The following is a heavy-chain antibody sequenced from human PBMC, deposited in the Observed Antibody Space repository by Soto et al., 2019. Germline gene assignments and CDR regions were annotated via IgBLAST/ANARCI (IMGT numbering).Heavy chain of an antibody. D-gene: IGHD3-22*01. Sequence: ASVGGSCKASGFTLTSHGISWVRQAPGQGLEWMGWISAYNGNTNYAQKLQGRVTMTTDTSTSTAYMELRSLRSDDTAVYYCARGRSPFDSSTTELAFDIWGQGTMVTVSS. CDR2: ISAYNGNT. J-gene: IGHJ3*02. CDR1: GFTLTSHG. CDR3: ARGRSPFDSSTTELAFDI. V-gene: IGHV1-18*01.